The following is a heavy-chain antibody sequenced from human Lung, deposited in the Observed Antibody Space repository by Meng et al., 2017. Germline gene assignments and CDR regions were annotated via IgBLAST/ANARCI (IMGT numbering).Heavy chain of an antibody. V-gene: IGHV1-69*02. D-gene: IGHD1/OR15-1a*01. CDR2: ITPVVGRT. Sequence: QVQVEQSGAEVKKPGSSVKVSCKASGGTFNSYTFNWVRQAPGHGLEWLGRITPVVGRTGSAQKFQGRITISADYMELSSLRSDDTAVYYCAVRGTAGSSFFELWGLGTLVTVSS. CDR1: GGTFNSYT. J-gene: IGHJ4*02. CDR3: AVRGTAGSSFFEL.